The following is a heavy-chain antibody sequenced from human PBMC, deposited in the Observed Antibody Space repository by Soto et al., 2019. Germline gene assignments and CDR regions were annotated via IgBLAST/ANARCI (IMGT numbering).Heavy chain of an antibody. V-gene: IGHV1-18*01. CDR2: INGYNGNT. CDR3: ARMGDVPYYYYGLAV. J-gene: IGHJ6*02. CDR1: GYTFTSYG. D-gene: IGHD3-16*01. Sequence: QVQLVQSGAEVKKPGASVKVSCKASGYTFTSYGITWVRQAPGQGLEWLGWINGYNGNTNHAQKLQGRGTMTTDTSTSTSYRALRSLRSDDTAVYYCARMGDVPYYYYGLAVWGQGTTVTVSS.